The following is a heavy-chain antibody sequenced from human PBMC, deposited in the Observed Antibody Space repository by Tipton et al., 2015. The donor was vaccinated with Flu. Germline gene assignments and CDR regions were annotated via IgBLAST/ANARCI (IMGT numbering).Heavy chain of an antibody. CDR3: AKDRWNYYGSGNYKDY. J-gene: IGHJ4*02. D-gene: IGHD3-10*01. V-gene: IGHV3-23*03. CDR1: GFPFSSYA. CDR2: IYSGGGT. Sequence: VQLVQSGGGLVQPGGSLRLSCAASGFPFSSYAMSWVRQAPGKGLEWVSLIYSGGGTYYADSVKGRFTISRDNSNNTLYLQMNSLRAEDTAVYYCAKDRWNYYGSGNYKDYWGQGTLVTVSS.